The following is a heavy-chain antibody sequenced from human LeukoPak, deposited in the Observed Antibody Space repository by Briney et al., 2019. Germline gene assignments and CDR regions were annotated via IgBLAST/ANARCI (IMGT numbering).Heavy chain of an antibody. D-gene: IGHD6-19*01. V-gene: IGHV1-8*01. CDR1: GYTFTSYD. CDR3: ARGSVAGTIQKIDY. CDR2: MNPNSGNT. J-gene: IGHJ4*02. Sequence: ASVKVSCKASGYTFTSYDINWVRQATGQGLEWMGWMNPNSGNTGYAQKLQGRVTMTTDTSTRTAYMELRSLRSDDTAVYYCARGSVAGTIQKIDYWGQGTLVTVSS.